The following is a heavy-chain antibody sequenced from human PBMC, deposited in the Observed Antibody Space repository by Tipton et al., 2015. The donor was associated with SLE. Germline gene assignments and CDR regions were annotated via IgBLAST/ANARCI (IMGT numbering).Heavy chain of an antibody. D-gene: IGHD5-18*01. J-gene: IGHJ5*02. V-gene: IGHV4-30-4*01. CDR2: IYYSGST. Sequence: LRLSCTVSGGSISSGDYYWSWIRQPPGKGLEWIGYIYYSGSTYYNPSLKSRVTISVDTSKNQFSLKLNSVTAADTAVYYCARLPLWANWFDPWGQGTLVIVSS. CDR3: ARLPLWANWFDP. CDR1: GGSISSGDYY.